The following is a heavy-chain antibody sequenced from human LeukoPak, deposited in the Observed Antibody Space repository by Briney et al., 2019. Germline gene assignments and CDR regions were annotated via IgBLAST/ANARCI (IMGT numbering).Heavy chain of an antibody. Sequence: GGSLRLSCAASGFTFSDYYMTWVRQAPGKGLEWVSYISSSSNTVYYADSVKGRLTVSRDNANNSLYVQMTNLRAEDTAVYYCARRAMGATSFGYWGQGTLVTVSS. CDR3: ARRAMGATSFGY. J-gene: IGHJ4*02. V-gene: IGHV3-11*04. CDR2: ISSSSNTV. CDR1: GFTFSDYY. D-gene: IGHD1-26*01.